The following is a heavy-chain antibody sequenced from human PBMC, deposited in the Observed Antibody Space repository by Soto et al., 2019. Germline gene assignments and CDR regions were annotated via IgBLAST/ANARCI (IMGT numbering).Heavy chain of an antibody. V-gene: IGHV3-73*02. CDR1: GFTFSGSA. CDR2: IRSKANSYAT. CDR3: TTLYSDCSGGSCIPYYYYGMDV. Sequence: EVQLVESGGGLVQPGGSLKLSCAASGFTFSGSAMHWVHQASGKGLEWVGRIRSKANSYATAYAASVKGRFTISRDDSKNTAYLQMNSLKTEDTAVYYCTTLYSDCSGGSCIPYYYYGMDVWGQGTTVTVSS. J-gene: IGHJ6*02. D-gene: IGHD2-15*01.